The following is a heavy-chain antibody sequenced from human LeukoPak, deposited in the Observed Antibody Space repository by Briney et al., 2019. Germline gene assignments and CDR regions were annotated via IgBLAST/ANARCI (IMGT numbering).Heavy chain of an antibody. CDR2: INHSGST. Sequence: KTSETLSLTCAVYGGSFSDYYWSWIRQPPGKGLEWIGEINHSGSTNYNPSLKSRVTISVDTSKNQFSLKLSSVTAADTAVYYCARDSGTTGEVKFDPWGQGTLVTVSS. D-gene: IGHD3-10*01. V-gene: IGHV4-34*01. CDR3: ARDSGTTGEVKFDP. J-gene: IGHJ5*02. CDR1: GGSFSDYY.